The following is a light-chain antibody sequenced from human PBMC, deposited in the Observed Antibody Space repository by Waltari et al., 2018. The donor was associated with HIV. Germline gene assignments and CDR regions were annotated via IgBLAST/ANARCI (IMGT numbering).Light chain of an antibody. CDR3: MQSLLVKYS. J-gene: IGKJ2*01. CDR1: QSLLHSDGTTY. Sequence: TQPPVSLSVTPGQSASISCKSSQSLLHSDGTTYLYWYMQKSGQSPRLLVYEVSNGFSGVSDRFTGRGAGTDFTLKITRVEPGDVGVYYCMQSLLVKYSFGQGTRLEL. V-gene: IGKV2D-29*02. CDR2: EVS.